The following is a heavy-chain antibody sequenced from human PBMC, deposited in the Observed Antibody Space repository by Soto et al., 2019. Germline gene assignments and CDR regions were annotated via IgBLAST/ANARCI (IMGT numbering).Heavy chain of an antibody. D-gene: IGHD4-17*01. Sequence: QVQLQESGPGLVKPSGTLSLTCAVSGGSITSTNWWTWVRQPPGKGLEWIGEIHHTETTSYNPSLKSRVTISVDKSKKQFSLKLSSVTAADTAVYYCASMRTVNYYYSGLDVWGQGTTVTVSS. CDR1: GGSITSTNW. J-gene: IGHJ6*02. V-gene: IGHV4-4*02. CDR2: IHHTETT. CDR3: ASMRTVNYYYSGLDV.